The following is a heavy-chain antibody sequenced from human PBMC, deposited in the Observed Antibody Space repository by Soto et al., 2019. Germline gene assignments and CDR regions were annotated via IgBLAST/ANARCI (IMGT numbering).Heavy chain of an antibody. CDR3: ARAMVRGVIIIPGMDV. CDR1: GGTFSSYA. CDR2: IIPIFGTA. D-gene: IGHD3-10*01. V-gene: IGHV1-69*06. J-gene: IGHJ6*02. Sequence: SVNLSCKASGGTFSSYAISWVRQAPGQGLEWMGGIIPIFGTANYAQKFQGRVTITADKSTSTAYMELSSLRSEDTAVYYCARAMVRGVIIIPGMDVWGQGTTVTVSS.